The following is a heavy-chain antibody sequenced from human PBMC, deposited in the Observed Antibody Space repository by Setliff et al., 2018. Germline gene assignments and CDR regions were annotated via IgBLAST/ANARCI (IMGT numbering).Heavy chain of an antibody. D-gene: IGHD2-2*01. J-gene: IGHJ4*02. CDR3: ARGPLDFVVAPPAAKFDS. Sequence: ASVKVSCKASGYSFTGYYTHWVRQAPGQGLEWMGRINCDSGGTDYAQKFQARVTMTRDTSISTAYMEMRSLRSDDTAVYYCARGPLDFVVAPPAAKFDSWGQGTLVTVSS. CDR1: GYSFTGYY. CDR2: INCDSGGT. V-gene: IGHV1-2*06.